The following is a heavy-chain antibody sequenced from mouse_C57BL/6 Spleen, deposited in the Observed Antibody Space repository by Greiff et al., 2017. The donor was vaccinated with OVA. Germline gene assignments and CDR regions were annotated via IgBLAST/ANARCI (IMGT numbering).Heavy chain of an antibody. Sequence: EVQLQQSGPELVKPGASVKMSCKASGYTFTDYNMHWVKQSHGQSLEWIGYINPNNGGTSYNQKFKGKATLTVNKSSSTAYMELRSLTSEDSAVYYCANCIDDGYYGSYFDYWGQGTTLTVSS. D-gene: IGHD2-3*01. CDR1: GYTFTDYN. CDR2: INPNNGGT. J-gene: IGHJ2*01. V-gene: IGHV1-22*01. CDR3: ANCIDDGYYGSYFDY.